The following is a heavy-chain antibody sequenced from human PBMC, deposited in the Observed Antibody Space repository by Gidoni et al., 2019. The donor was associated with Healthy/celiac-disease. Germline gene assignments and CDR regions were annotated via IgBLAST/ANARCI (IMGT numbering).Heavy chain of an antibody. CDR2: ISYDGSNK. CDR1: GFTFRSYG. D-gene: IGHD4-4*01. V-gene: IGHV3-30*18. Sequence: QVQLVESGGGAVQPGRSLRLSCAASGFTFRSYGLHWVRQAPGKGLEWVAVISYDGSNKYYADSVKGRFTISRDNSKNTLYLQMNSLRAEDTAVYYCAKDPRGYRNLYYYYYGMDVWGQGTTVTVSS. CDR3: AKDPRGYRNLYYYYYGMDV. J-gene: IGHJ6*02.